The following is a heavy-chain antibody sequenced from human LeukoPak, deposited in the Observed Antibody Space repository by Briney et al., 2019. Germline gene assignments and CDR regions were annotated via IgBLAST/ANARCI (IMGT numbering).Heavy chain of an antibody. V-gene: IGHV4-61*02. J-gene: IGHJ4*02. CDR1: GGSISSGSYY. CDR2: IYTSGST. Sequence: SQTLSLTCTVSGGSISSGSYYWSWIRQPAGKGLEWIGRIYTSGSTNYNPSLKSRVTISVDTSKNQFSLKLSSVTAADTAVYYCARLGVGGSIAARVAPGRDFDYWGQGTLVTVSS. D-gene: IGHD6-6*01. CDR3: ARLGVGGSIAARVAPGRDFDY.